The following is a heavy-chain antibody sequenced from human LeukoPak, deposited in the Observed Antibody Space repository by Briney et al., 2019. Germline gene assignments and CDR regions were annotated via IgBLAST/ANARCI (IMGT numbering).Heavy chain of an antibody. J-gene: IGHJ4*02. CDR2: IESDASRT. D-gene: IGHD3-22*01. Sequence: PGGSLRLSCVVSGFILSDHWMYWVRQGPDRGLAHVSRIESDASRTTYADSVKGRFTISRDDAKNTMYLQMNSLRAEDTAVYYCAKVARVQEKYYYDSSGYYWEFGGQGTLVTVSS. CDR1: GFILSDHW. CDR3: AKVARVQEKYYYDSSGYYWEF. V-gene: IGHV3-74*03.